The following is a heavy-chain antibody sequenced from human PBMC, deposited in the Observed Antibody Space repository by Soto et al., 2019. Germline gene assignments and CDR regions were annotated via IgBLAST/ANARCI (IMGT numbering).Heavy chain of an antibody. V-gene: IGHV4-4*02. CDR2: IYHSGST. D-gene: IGHD1-26*01. J-gene: IGHJ4*02. CDR1: GGSISSSNW. Sequence: QVQLQESGPGLVKPSGTLSLTCAVSGGSISSSNWWSWVRQPPGKGLEWIGEIYHSGSTNYNPSLKSRVTISGDKSKNQFSLKLSSVTAADTAVYYCARDGSWEPNGYYFDYWGQGTLVTVSS. CDR3: ARDGSWEPNGYYFDY.